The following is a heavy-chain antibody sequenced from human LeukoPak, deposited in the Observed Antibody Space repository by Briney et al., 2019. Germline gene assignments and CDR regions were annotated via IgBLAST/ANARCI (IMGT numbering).Heavy chain of an antibody. CDR1: GFTFSSYA. D-gene: IGHD6-25*01. Sequence: PGRSLRLSCAASGFTFSSYAMGWVRQAPGKGPEWVSTISIDGGRTYYADCVKGRFTVSRDTSKNTMYLQMNSLRAEDTAVYYCARKGIGSSRYQNMDVWGKGTTVTVSS. J-gene: IGHJ6*03. V-gene: IGHV3-23*01. CDR3: ARKGIGSSRYQNMDV. CDR2: ISIDGGRT.